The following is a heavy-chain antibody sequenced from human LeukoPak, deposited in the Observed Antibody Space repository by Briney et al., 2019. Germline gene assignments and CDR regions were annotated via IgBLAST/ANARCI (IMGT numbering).Heavy chain of an antibody. CDR1: GFSLSISGVG. CDR2: IYWNDDK. CDR3: AHRIAVTDPVDAFDI. J-gene: IGHJ3*02. D-gene: IGHD6-19*01. Sequence: SGPTLVNPTQTLMLTCTFSGFSLSISGVGVGWIRQPPGKALEWLALIYWNDDKRYSPSLKSRLTITKDTSKNQVVLTMTNMDPVDTATYYCAHRIAVTDPVDAFDIWGQGTMVTVSS. V-gene: IGHV2-5*01.